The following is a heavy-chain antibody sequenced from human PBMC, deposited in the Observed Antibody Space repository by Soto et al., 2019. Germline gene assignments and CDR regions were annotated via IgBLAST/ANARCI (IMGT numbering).Heavy chain of an antibody. D-gene: IGHD2-2*01. CDR1: GFTFSSYW. CDR2: IKQDGSEK. J-gene: IGHJ6*02. Sequence: PGGSLRLSCAASGFTFSSYWMSWVRQAPGKGLEWVANIKQDGSEKYYVDSVKGRFTISRDNAKNSLYLQMNSLRAEDTAVYYCARVVVVPAANYYYYYGMDVWGQGTTVTVSS. CDR3: ARVVVVPAANYYYYYGMDV. V-gene: IGHV3-7*01.